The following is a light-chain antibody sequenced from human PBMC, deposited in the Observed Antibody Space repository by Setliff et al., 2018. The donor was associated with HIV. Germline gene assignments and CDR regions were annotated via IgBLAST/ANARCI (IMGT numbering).Light chain of an antibody. J-gene: IGLJ1*01. CDR1: TSDIGSYNR. CDR3: CSYAGSNIFVV. CDR2: EVN. Sequence: QSVLTQPPSVSGSPGQSIIISCTGTTSDIGSYNRVSWYQRRPGTAPKLIIYEVNKRPSGVSNCFSGSKSGTTASLAISGLQADDEADYYCCSYAGSNIFVVFGTGTKVTVL. V-gene: IGLV2-23*02.